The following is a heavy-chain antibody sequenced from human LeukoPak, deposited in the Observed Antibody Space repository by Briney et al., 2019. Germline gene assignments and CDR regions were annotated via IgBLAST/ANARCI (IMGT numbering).Heavy chain of an antibody. CDR2: IYYSGST. CDR3: ASRGPDSSGYYGAFDI. D-gene: IGHD3-22*01. V-gene: IGHV4-39*01. Sequence: SETLSLTCTVSGGSISSSSYYWGWIRQPPGTGLEWIGSIYYSGSTYYNPSLKSRVTISVDTSKNQFSLKLSSVTAADTAVYYCASRGPDSSGYYGAFDIWGQGTMVTVSS. J-gene: IGHJ3*02. CDR1: GGSISSSSYY.